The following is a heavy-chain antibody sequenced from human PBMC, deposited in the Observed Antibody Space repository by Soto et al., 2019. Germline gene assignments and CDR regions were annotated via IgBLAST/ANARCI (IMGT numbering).Heavy chain of an antibody. V-gene: IGHV4-59*08. D-gene: IGHD3-10*01. CDR2: IYYGGST. Sequence: TSETLSLTCTVSGDSISTDYWSWIRQSPGKGLEWIGFIYYGGSTNYNPSLKSRVTISVDTPKNQFSLKLSSVTAADTAVYYCAKGEALLWFGESDYFDYWGQGTLVTVSS. CDR3: AKGEALLWFGESDYFDY. J-gene: IGHJ4*02. CDR1: GDSISTDY.